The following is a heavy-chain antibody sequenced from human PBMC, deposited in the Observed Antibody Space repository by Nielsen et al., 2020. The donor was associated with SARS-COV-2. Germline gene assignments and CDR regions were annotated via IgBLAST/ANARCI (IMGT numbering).Heavy chain of an antibody. CDR1: GFGVSGSY. V-gene: IGHV3-53*01. Sequence: GESLKISCAASGFGVSGSYMNWVRQAPGKGLEWIAIIYSGGATYYADSVKGRFTISRNNSNNTVSLQMNSLRADDTAVYYCARRFCASATCYHFDSWGQGTLVSVSS. CDR3: ARRFCASATCYHFDS. D-gene: IGHD3-3*01. J-gene: IGHJ4*02. CDR2: IYSGGAT.